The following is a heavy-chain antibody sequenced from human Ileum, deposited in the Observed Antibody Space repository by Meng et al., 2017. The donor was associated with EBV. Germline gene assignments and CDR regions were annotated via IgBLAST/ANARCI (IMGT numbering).Heavy chain of an antibody. Sequence: EVQLLESGGGLVQPGGSRRFSCAASGFTFSSYSMSWVRQAPGTGLEWVSTISGTTGNTNYADSVKGRFTISSDNSKSTLYLQMNSLRAEDTALYYCAKKGSPGFQPYDYWGQGPLVTVYS. CDR2: ISGTTGNT. D-gene: IGHD2-2*01. CDR3: AKKGSPGFQPYDY. CDR1: GFTFSSYS. V-gene: IGHV3-23*01. J-gene: IGHJ4*02.